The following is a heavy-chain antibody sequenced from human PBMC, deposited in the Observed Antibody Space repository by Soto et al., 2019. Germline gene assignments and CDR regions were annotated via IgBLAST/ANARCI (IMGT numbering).Heavy chain of an antibody. CDR1: GFTFSSYA. CDR3: AKGGSSWSYFDY. V-gene: IGHV3-23*01. D-gene: IGHD6-13*01. CDR2: ISASGGST. Sequence: EVQLLESGGGLVQPGGSLRLSCAASGFTFSSYAMSWVRQAPGKGLEWVSTISASGGSTYYADSVKGRFTISRDNSKNTLYLQMNSLRAEDTAVYYCAKGGSSWSYFDYWGQGTLVTVSS. J-gene: IGHJ4*02.